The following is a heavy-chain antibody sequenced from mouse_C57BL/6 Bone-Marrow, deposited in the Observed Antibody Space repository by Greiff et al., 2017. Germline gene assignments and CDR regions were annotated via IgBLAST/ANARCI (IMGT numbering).Heavy chain of an antibody. CDR1: GYTFTSYW. V-gene: IGHV1-55*01. CDR3: ASWGDAMDY. Sequence: QVQLQQPGAELVKPGASVKMSCKASGYTFTSYWITWVKQRPGQGLEWIGDIYPGSGSTNYNEKFKSKATLTVDTSSSTAYMQLSSLTAEASAVYYGASWGDAMDYWGQGTSVTVSS. CDR2: IYPGSGST. J-gene: IGHJ4*01.